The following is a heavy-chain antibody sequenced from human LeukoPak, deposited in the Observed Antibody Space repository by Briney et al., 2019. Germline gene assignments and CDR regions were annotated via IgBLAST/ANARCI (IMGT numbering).Heavy chain of an antibody. CDR2: IREERGQE. CDR3: ASLDTAKQPLANH. CDR1: GLTVSNHW. D-gene: IGHD5-18*01. V-gene: IGHV3-7*03. Sequence: GGSLRLSCVASGLTVSNHWMSWVRQAPGKGLEWVANIREERGQEYYVDSVKGRFTISKNSAKNSLYLQMNTLRVEDTAMYYCASLDTAKQPLANHWGQGSLVTVSS. J-gene: IGHJ5*02.